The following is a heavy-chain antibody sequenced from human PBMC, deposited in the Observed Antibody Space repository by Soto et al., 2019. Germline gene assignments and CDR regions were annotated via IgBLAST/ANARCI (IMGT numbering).Heavy chain of an antibody. CDR1: GGSISSSSYY. D-gene: IGHD5-18*01. CDR2: IYYSGST. V-gene: IGHV4-39*01. CDR3: ASPRGYSYGYNRYFDY. J-gene: IGHJ4*02. Sequence: QLQLQESGPGLVKPSETLSLTCTVSGGSISSSSYYWGWIRQPPGKGLEWIGSIYYSGSTYYNPSLKSRVTISVDTSKNQFSLKLSSVTAADTAVYYCASPRGYSYGYNRYFDYWGQGTLVTVSS.